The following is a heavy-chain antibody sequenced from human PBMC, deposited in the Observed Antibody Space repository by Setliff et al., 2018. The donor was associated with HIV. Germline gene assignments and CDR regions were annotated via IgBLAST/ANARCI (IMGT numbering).Heavy chain of an antibody. J-gene: IGHJ4*02. CDR1: GYSISSGYY. CDR2: SFHSAAT. D-gene: IGHD5-12*01. V-gene: IGHV4-38-2*01. CDR3: ARRGDYGYDYFDY. Sequence: SETLSLTCAVSGYSISSGYYWGWLRQPPGKGLEWIGSSFHSAATNYNPSPNSRVTISIDTSKNQFSLKLTSVTAADTAVYYCARRGDYGYDYFDYWGPGILVTVSS.